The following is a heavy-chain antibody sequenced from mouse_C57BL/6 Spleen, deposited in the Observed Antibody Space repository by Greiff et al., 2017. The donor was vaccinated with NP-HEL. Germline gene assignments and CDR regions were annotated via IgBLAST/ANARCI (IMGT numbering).Heavy chain of an antibody. CDR2: ISNGGGST. CDR1: GFTFSDYY. CDR3: ARHGGYYGYYAMDY. D-gene: IGHD1-1*01. Sequence: EVQLVESGGGLVQPGGSLKLSCAASGFTFSDYYMYWVRQTPEKRLEWVAYISNGGGSTYYPDTVKGRFTISRDNAKNTLYLQMSRLKSEDTAMYYCARHGGYYGYYAMDYWGQGTSVTVSS. J-gene: IGHJ4*01. V-gene: IGHV5-12*01.